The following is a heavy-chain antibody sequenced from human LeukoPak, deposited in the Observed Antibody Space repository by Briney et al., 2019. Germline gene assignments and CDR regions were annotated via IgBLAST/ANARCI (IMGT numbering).Heavy chain of an antibody. V-gene: IGHV1-8*01. Sequence: ASVKVSCKASGYTFTNYDIHWVRQATGQGLEWVGWMNPNSGTTGCAQKFQGRVIITRDTSISTAYIQLSSLRSEDTALYYCARGLDDYEDAFDIWGQGTMVTVSS. CDR2: MNPNSGTT. D-gene: IGHD4-17*01. CDR1: GYTFTNYD. J-gene: IGHJ3*02. CDR3: ARGLDDYEDAFDI.